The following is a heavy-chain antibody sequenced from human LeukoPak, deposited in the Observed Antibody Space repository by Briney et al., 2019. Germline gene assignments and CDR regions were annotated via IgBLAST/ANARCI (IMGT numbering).Heavy chain of an antibody. V-gene: IGHV5-51*01. CDR1: GYSFTSYW. J-gene: IGHJ4*02. D-gene: IGHD2-15*01. CDR3: ARLRNDCSGGSCYLGPPDY. CDR2: IYPGDSDT. Sequence: GESLKISCKGSGYSFTSYWIGWVRQMPGKGLEWMGIIYPGDSDTRYSPSFQGQVTISADKSISTAYLQWSSLKASGTAMYYCARLRNDCSGGSCYLGPPDYWGQGTLVTVSS.